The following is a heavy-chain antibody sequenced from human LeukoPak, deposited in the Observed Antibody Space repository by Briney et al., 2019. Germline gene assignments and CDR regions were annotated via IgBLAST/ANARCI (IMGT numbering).Heavy chain of an antibody. D-gene: IGHD5-18*01. J-gene: IGHJ5*02. CDR1: GGSISSSTYY. V-gene: IGHV4-39*01. CDR3: ARRGGYTYGYDH. CDR2: IYYSGTT. Sequence: PSETLSLTCTVSGGSISSSTYYWGWLRQPPGKGLEWIGDIYYSGTTYYNPSLKSRITMPVDTSKNQFSLKVSSVTAADMAVYYCARRGGYTYGYDHWGQGTLVTVSS.